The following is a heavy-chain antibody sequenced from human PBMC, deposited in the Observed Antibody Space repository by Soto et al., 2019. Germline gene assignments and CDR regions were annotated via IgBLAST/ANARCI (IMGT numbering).Heavy chain of an antibody. CDR1: GGSLISDTYY. V-gene: IGHV4-39*01. CDR3: ASHKRGVDWFDP. CDR2: IYYRGDT. Sequence: QLQLQESGPGLVKPSETLSLTCTVSGGSLISDTYYWGWIRQPPGKGLEWIGTIYYRGDTSYNPSLKSRVTFSVDTSKNRFSRNLTFVPAPARVLYYLASHKRGVDWFDPWGQETWSPSPQ. D-gene: IGHD2-15*01. J-gene: IGHJ5*02.